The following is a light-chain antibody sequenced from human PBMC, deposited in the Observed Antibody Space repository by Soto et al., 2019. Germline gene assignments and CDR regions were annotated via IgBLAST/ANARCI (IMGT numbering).Light chain of an antibody. CDR1: QSVSSN. Sequence: EIVMTQSPATLSVSPGERATLSCRASQSVSSNLAWYQQKPGQAPRLLIYGASTRATGIPARCSSSGSGTEFILTISSLQSEDFAVYYCQQYNTWPPWTFGQGTKVEIK. CDR2: GAS. CDR3: QQYNTWPPWT. J-gene: IGKJ1*01. V-gene: IGKV3-15*01.